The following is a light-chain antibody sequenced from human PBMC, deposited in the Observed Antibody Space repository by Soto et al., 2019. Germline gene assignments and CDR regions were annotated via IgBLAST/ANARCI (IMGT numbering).Light chain of an antibody. V-gene: IGKV1-39*01. CDR3: QQSYTTPVT. CDR1: QSISSY. J-gene: IGKJ4*01. Sequence: DIQMTQSPSSLSASVGDRVTITCRASQSISSYLNWYQQKPGKAPKLLIYAASSLQSWVPSWFSGSGSGTDFTLTISSLQPEDFATYYCQQSYTTPVTFGGGTMVEIK. CDR2: AAS.